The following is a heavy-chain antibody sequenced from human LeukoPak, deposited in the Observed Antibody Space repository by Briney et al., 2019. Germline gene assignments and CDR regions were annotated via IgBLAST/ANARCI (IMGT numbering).Heavy chain of an antibody. J-gene: IGHJ4*01. CDR3: ARGAALVTDKYFDY. CDR1: GGSISSYY. Sequence: SETLSLTCTVSGGSISSYYWSWIRQPPGKGLEWIGYIYYSGITNYNPSLKSRVTISVDTSNNQFSLKLSSVTAADTAVYYCARGAALVTDKYFDYWGHGTLVTVSS. CDR2: IYYSGIT. D-gene: IGHD5-18*01. V-gene: IGHV4-59*01.